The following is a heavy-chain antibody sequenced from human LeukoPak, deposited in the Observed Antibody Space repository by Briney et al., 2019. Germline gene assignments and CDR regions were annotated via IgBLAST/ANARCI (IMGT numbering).Heavy chain of an antibody. Sequence: GGSLRLSCAASGFTFSRYWMHWVRQAPGKGLMWVSRISPDGSTTLYADSVKGRFTISRDNAKNTLYLQMNSLGAEDTAVYYCTTALSSNRYNLFDYWGQGTLVTVSS. J-gene: IGHJ4*02. CDR3: TTALSSNRYNLFDY. CDR1: GFTFSRYW. D-gene: IGHD6-13*01. V-gene: IGHV3-74*03. CDR2: ISPDGSTT.